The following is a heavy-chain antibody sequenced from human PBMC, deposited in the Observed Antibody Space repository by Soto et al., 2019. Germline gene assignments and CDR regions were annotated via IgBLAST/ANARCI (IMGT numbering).Heavy chain of an antibody. Sequence: RASVKVSCKGSGYDFTTYGITWVRQAPGQGLEWMAWISAHNGNTNYAPNLQGRVTVTRDTSTSTAYIELRSLRSDDTAVYYYARGTYFDYWGQGALVTVSS. CDR2: ISAHNGNT. J-gene: IGHJ4*02. CDR3: ARGTYFDY. CDR1: GYDFTTYG. V-gene: IGHV1-18*01.